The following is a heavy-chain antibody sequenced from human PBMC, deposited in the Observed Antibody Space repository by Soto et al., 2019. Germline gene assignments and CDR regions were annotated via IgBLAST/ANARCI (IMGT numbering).Heavy chain of an antibody. CDR2: IDPSDSYT. CDR3: ARGHSSSWYYFDY. D-gene: IGHD6-13*01. Sequence: GASLKISCKGSGYSFTSYWISWVRQMPGKGLEWMGRIDPSDSYTNYSPSFQGHVTISADKSISTAYLQWSSLKASDTAMYYCARGHSSSWYYFDYWGQGTLVTVSS. CDR1: GYSFTSYW. V-gene: IGHV5-10-1*01. J-gene: IGHJ4*02.